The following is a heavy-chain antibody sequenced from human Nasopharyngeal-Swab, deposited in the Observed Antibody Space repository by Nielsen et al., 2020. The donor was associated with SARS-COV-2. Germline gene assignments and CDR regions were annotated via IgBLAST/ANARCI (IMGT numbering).Heavy chain of an antibody. Sequence: GESLKISCAASGFTVSSNYMSWVRQAPGKGLEWVSVIYSVGSTYYADSVKGRFTISRDNSKNTLYLQMNSLRAEDTAVYYCARDYSNYRDYYYGMDVWGQGTTVTVSS. CDR1: GFTVSSNY. D-gene: IGHD4-11*01. V-gene: IGHV3-53*01. CDR3: ARDYSNYRDYYYGMDV. CDR2: IYSVGST. J-gene: IGHJ6*02.